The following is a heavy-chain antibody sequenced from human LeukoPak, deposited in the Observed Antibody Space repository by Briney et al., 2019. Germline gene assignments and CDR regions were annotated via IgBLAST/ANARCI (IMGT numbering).Heavy chain of an antibody. D-gene: IGHD3-10*01. J-gene: IGHJ6*03. CDR1: GGSISNND. V-gene: IGHV4-59*01. CDR3: TRLIMSSIYYYYMDV. CDR2: IYNSVST. Sequence: SETLSLTCTVSGGSISNNDWSWIRQPPGKGLEWSGYIYNSVSTNYNPSLKSRVTISVDTSKNQFSLKLSSVTAADTAVYYCTRLIMSSIYYYYMDVWGKGTTVTVSS.